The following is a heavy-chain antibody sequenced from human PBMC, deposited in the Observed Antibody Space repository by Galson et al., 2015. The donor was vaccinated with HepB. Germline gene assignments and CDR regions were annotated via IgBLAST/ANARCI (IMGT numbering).Heavy chain of an antibody. D-gene: IGHD6-19*01. CDR2: IHSGWST. Sequence: LRISGAASGLTVSNSYMNWVRQAPGKGLEGISIIHSGWSTYYADSVKVRFTFSGDNSNNLLYLQMNGLSIEDTAVYYCARDSHASGWSSFDYWVLGTLVTVSS. CDR1: GLTVSNSY. J-gene: IGHJ4*02. CDR3: ARDSHASGWSSFDY. V-gene: IGHV3-66*02.